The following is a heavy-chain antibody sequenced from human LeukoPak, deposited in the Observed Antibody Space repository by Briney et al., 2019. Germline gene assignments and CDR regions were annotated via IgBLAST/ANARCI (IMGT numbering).Heavy chain of an antibody. CDR2: IHYTGTT. J-gene: IGHJ4*02. D-gene: IGHD6-19*01. Sequence: SETLSLTCTVSGGSIRSSTYNWGWIRQPPGKGLEWIGSIHYTGTTFYNPSLNNRATISVDTSKNQFSLKLSSVTAADTAVYYCARAGGQWLTSYYFDYWGQGTLVTVSS. CDR1: GGSIRSSTYN. V-gene: IGHV4-39*07. CDR3: ARAGGQWLTSYYFDY.